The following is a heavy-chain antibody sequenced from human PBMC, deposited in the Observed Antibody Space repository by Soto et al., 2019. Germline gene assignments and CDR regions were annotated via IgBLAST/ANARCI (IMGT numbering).Heavy chain of an antibody. CDR2: ISGSGGST. V-gene: IGHV3-23*01. D-gene: IGHD6-25*01. CDR3: AKGGYYYYYYMDV. J-gene: IGHJ6*03. Sequence: EVQLLESGGGLVQPGGSLRLSCAASGFTFSSYAMSWVRQAPGKGLEWVSAISGSGGSTYYADSVKGRFTISRVNSKNTLYLQMNSLRAEDTAVYYCAKGGYYYYYYMDVWGKGTTVTVSS. CDR1: GFTFSSYA.